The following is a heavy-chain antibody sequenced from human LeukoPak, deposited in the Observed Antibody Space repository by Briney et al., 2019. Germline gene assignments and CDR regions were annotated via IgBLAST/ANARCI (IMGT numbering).Heavy chain of an antibody. CDR3: TRMTTGHDY. D-gene: IGHD4-17*01. CDR2: INHSGYT. V-gene: IGHV4-34*01. Sequence: SETLSLTCAVSGVSLDVYYWAWVPQTPGKGLKWIGEINHSGYTNDSPSLKSRVTLSIDTSRKQFSLNLRSVTVADAGLYYCTRMTTGHDYWGQGTLVTVSS. J-gene: IGHJ4*02. CDR1: GVSLDVYY.